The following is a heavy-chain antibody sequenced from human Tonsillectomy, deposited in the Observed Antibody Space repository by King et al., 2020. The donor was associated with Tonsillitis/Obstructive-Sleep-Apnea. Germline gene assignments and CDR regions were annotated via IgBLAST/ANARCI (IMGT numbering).Heavy chain of an antibody. CDR1: GFTFSSYW. V-gene: IGHV3-7*04. CDR2: IKQDGSEK. D-gene: IGHD1-1*01. CDR3: ARELLEPSTELYYYYYMDV. J-gene: IGHJ6*03. Sequence: VKLVQSGGGLVQPGGSLRLSCAASGFTFSSYWMSWVRQAPGKGLEWVANIKQDGSEKYYVDSVKGRFTISRDNAKNSLYLQMNSLRAEDTAVYYCARELLEPSTELYYYYYMDVWGKGTTVTVSS.